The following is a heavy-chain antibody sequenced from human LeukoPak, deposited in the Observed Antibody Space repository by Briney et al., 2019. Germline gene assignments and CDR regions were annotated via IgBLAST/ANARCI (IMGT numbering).Heavy chain of an antibody. CDR3: ARSSSGWH. Sequence: PGGSLRLSCVASGFTFSSYAMHWVRQAPGKGLEWVAVISYDGSNKYYADSVKGRFTISRDNSKNTLYLQMNSLRAEDTAVYYCARSSSGWHWGQETLVTVSS. V-gene: IGHV3-30*04. J-gene: IGHJ4*02. D-gene: IGHD6-19*01. CDR2: ISYDGSNK. CDR1: GFTFSSYA.